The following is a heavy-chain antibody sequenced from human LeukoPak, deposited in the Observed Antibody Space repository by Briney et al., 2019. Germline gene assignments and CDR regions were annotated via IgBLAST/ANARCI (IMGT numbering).Heavy chain of an antibody. D-gene: IGHD2-21*02. J-gene: IGHJ4*02. CDR1: GYTFTSYG. Sequence: ASVKVSCKTSGYTFTSYGITWVRQAPGQGLEWMGWISPYNGNTNYAQRLQGRVTMTTDTSTSTDFMELRSLRSGDTAVYYCARTVTATSLLFDYWGQGTLVTVSS. CDR3: ARTVTATSLLFDY. V-gene: IGHV1-18*01. CDR2: ISPYNGNT.